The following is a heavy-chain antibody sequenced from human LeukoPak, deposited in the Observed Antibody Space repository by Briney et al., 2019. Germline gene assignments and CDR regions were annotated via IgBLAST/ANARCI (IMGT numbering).Heavy chain of an antibody. CDR3: KIGGGRAPPRFDC. Sequence: SETLSLTCTVSGDSISSYYWSWIRQPPGKGLEWIGYISYSGSTNYNPSLKSRVTISVDTSKNQFSLKLSSVTAADTAVYYCKIGGGRAPPRFDCWGQGTLVTVSS. CDR1: GDSISSYY. D-gene: IGHD2-15*01. J-gene: IGHJ4*02. CDR2: ISYSGST. V-gene: IGHV4-59*01.